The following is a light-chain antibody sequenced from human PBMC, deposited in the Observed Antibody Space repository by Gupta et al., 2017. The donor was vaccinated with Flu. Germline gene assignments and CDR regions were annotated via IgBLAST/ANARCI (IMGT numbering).Light chain of an antibody. CDR2: GAS. CDR3: QQYGSSPPIT. V-gene: IGKV3-20*01. J-gene: IGKJ5*01. CDR1: QSVSSSY. Sequence: TLSLSPGERATLSCRASQSVSSSYLAWYQQKLGRSPRLLIYGASSMATGIPDRFSGSGYGTDFTLTISRREPEDFAVYYCQQYGSSPPITFGQGTQMEIK.